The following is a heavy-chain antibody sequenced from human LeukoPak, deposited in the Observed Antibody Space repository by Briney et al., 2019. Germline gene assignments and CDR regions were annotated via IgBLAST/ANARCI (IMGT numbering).Heavy chain of an antibody. Sequence: PSETLSLTCTVSGGSIGSFYWNWIRQPPGKGLEWIGYVYSSGNTNHNPSLKSRVIISVDTSKNQFSLKLSSVTAADTAVYYCARGGVLLGIDYWGQGTLVTVSS. D-gene: IGHD2-8*02. CDR3: ARGGVLLGIDY. CDR2: VYSSGNT. V-gene: IGHV4-59*01. CDR1: GGSIGSFY. J-gene: IGHJ4*02.